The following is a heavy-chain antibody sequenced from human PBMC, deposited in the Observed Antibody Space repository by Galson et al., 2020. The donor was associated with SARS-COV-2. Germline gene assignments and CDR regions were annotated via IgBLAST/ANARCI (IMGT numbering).Heavy chain of an antibody. V-gene: IGHV4-34*01. CDR3: ARPNWCSSASCYTEYFQQ. Sequence: STKYNPSLKRRVTISVYTSKNQFSLKLRSVTAADTAVYYCARPNWCSSASCYTEYFQQWGQGTLVTVSS. D-gene: IGHD2-2*01. CDR2: ST. J-gene: IGHJ1*01.